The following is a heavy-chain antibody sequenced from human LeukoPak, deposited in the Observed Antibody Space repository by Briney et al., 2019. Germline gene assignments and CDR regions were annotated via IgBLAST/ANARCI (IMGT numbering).Heavy chain of an antibody. V-gene: IGHV2-5*02. CDR2: IYWDDDK. J-gene: IGHJ3*02. CDR3: AHRHDSSGIAAFDI. Sequence: SGATLVNPTQTLTLTRTFSGFSLSTSGVAVEWIRQPPGKALEWLALIYWDDDKRYSPSLKSRLTITKDTSKNQVVLTMTNMDPVDTATYYCAHRHDSSGIAAFDIWGQGTMVTVSS. D-gene: IGHD3-22*01. CDR1: GFSLSTSGVA.